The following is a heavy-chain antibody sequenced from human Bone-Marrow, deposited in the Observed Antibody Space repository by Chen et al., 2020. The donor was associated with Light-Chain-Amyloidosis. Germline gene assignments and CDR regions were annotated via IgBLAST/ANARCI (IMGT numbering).Heavy chain of an antibody. Sequence: QVQLVESGGGVVQPGRSLRLYCAASGFIFSSYGMHWVRLAPGKGLEWVALISYDGRNTYFADSVKGRFTISRDNSKNTVSLQMNSLRAEDAAVYYCAKEGPAGTTWFYYYMDVWGKGTTVTVSS. V-gene: IGHV3-30*18. CDR2: ISYDGRNT. CDR1: GFIFSSYG. CDR3: AKEGPAGTTWFYYYMDV. D-gene: IGHD1-7*01. J-gene: IGHJ6*03.